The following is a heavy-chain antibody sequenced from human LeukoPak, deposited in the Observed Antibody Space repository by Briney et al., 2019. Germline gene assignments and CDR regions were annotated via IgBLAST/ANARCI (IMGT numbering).Heavy chain of an antibody. D-gene: IGHD6-19*01. V-gene: IGHV3-7*01. Sequence: GGSLRLSCAASGFTFSTYWMSWVRQAPGKGLQWVANIKQDGSEKYYVDSVKGRFTIFRDNARNSLYLQVNSLRAEDTAVYYCARVGSGWYTYYFDSWGQGTPVTVSS. J-gene: IGHJ4*02. CDR3: ARVGSGWYTYYFDS. CDR1: GFTFSTYW. CDR2: IKQDGSEK.